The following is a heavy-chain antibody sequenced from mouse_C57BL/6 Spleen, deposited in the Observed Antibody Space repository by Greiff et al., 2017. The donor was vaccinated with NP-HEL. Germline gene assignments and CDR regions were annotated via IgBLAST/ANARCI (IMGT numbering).Heavy chain of an antibody. CDR3: AGGFAY. Sequence: DVMLVESGGGLVKPGGSLKLSCAASGFTFSSYAMSWVRQTPEKRLEWVATISDGGSYTYYPDNVKGRFTISRDNAKNNLYLQMSHLKSEDTAMYYCAGGFAYWGQGTLVTVSA. J-gene: IGHJ3*01. CDR1: GFTFSSYA. CDR2: ISDGGSYT. V-gene: IGHV5-4*03.